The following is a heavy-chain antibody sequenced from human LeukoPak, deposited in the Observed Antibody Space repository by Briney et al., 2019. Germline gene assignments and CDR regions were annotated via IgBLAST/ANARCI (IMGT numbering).Heavy chain of an antibody. Sequence: SETLSLTCTVSGGSISSYFWNWIRQPAGKGLEWIGRVYTSGSTKYNPSLKSRVTMSVDTSMMQFSLRLRSVTAADTAVYYCARGISRRVAYYYYYMDVWGKGTTVTVSS. V-gene: IGHV4-4*07. CDR2: VYTSGST. D-gene: IGHD3-3*02. CDR3: ARGISRRVAYYYYYMDV. J-gene: IGHJ6*03. CDR1: GGSISSYF.